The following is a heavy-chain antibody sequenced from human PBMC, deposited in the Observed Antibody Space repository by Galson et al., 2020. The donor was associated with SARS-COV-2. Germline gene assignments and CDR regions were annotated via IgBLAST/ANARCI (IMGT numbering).Heavy chain of an antibody. CDR1: GFTFDKYW. J-gene: IGHJ4*02. Sequence: GGSLRLSCAASGFTFDKYWMHWVRQAPGKGLMWVSHIDHDGSSTNYAGSVKGRFTISRDNAKNTLYLQMNSLTAEDTAVYYCARDAGSAYDYMDYWGQGSLVTVSS. V-gene: IGHV3-74*01. CDR2: IDHDGSST. CDR3: ARDAGSAYDYMDY. D-gene: IGHD5-12*01.